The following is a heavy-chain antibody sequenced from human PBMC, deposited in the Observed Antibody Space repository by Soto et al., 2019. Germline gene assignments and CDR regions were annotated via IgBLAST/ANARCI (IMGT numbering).Heavy chain of an antibody. Sequence: QVQIQQWGAGLLKPSETLFLNCAVYGGSLSGNFWSWIRQTPGKGLDWIAEINHGGDTNYNPSLKSRVTISVDTSKNQFSLKVNSVTAADTAVYYCARGEFGINYCTSTNSHCAFDICGQGTMVTVSS. J-gene: IGHJ3*02. V-gene: IGHV4-34*01. D-gene: IGHD2-2*01. CDR3: ARGEFGINYCTSTNSHCAFDI. CDR1: GGSLSGNF. CDR2: INHGGDT.